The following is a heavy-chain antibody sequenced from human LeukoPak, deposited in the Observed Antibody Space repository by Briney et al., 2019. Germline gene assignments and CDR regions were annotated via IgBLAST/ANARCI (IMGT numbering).Heavy chain of an antibody. CDR1: GYPFSSYA. J-gene: IGHJ4*02. Sequence: ASVKVSCKASGYPFSSYAFSWVRQAPGQGLEWMGWISTYNGNTNYAQKLQGRVTMTTDTSTSTAYMELRSLRSDDTAVYYCARGTFFDYWGQGTLVTVSS. CDR3: ARGTFFDY. CDR2: ISTYNGNT. V-gene: IGHV1-18*01.